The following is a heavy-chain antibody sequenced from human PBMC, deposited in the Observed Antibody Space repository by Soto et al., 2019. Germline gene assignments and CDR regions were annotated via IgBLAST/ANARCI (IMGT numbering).Heavy chain of an antibody. V-gene: IGHV4-30-4*01. CDR1: GGSISSGDYY. CDR2: IYYSGST. CDR3: ARGGVLEWLLSSYYYYGMDV. D-gene: IGHD3-3*01. J-gene: IGHJ6*02. Sequence: SETLSLTCTVSGGSISSGDYYWSWIRQLPGKGLEWIGYIYYSGSTYYNPSLKSRVTISVDTSKNQFSLKLSSVTAADTAVYYCARGGVLEWLLSSYYYYGMDVWGQGTTVTVSS.